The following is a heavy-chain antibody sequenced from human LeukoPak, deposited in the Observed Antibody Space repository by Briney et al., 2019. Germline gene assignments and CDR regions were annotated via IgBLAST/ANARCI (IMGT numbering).Heavy chain of an antibody. D-gene: IGHD6-19*01. J-gene: IGHJ4*02. CDR1: GYTFTGYN. Sequence: ASVKVSCKASGYTFTGYNMHWVRQAPGQGLGWMGWINPNSGGTNYGQKFQGRVTMTRDTSISTAYMELSRLRSDDTAVYYCARVGEWYSSGWYFFDYWGQGTLVTVSS. CDR3: ARVGEWYSSGWYFFDY. V-gene: IGHV1-2*02. CDR2: INPNSGGT.